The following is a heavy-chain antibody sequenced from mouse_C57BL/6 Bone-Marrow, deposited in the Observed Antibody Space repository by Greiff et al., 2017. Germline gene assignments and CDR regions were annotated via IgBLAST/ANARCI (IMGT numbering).Heavy chain of an antibody. V-gene: IGHV1-55*01. J-gene: IGHJ3*01. CDR1: GYTFTSYR. Sequence: QVQLQQPGAELVKPGASVKMSCKASGYTFTSYRITWVKQRPGQGLEWIGDIYPGSGSTNYNEKFKGKATLTVDTSSSTAYMQLSSLTSEDSAVYFFAYGCGAYWGQGTLVTVSA. CDR2: IYPGSGST. CDR3: AYGCGAY. D-gene: IGHD2-2*01.